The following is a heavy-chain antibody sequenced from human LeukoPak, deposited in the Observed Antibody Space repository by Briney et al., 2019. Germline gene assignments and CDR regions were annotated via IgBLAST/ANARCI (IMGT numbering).Heavy chain of an antibody. CDR3: ARDPYSGYDSGGPYFDY. CDR1: GGSISSSSYY. CDR2: IYYSGST. V-gene: IGHV4-39*07. D-gene: IGHD5-12*01. Sequence: SETLSLTCTVSGGSISSSSYYWGWIRQPPGKGLEWIGSIYYSGSTYYNPSLKSRVTISVDTSKNQFSLKLSSVTAADTAVYYCARDPYSGYDSGGPYFDYWGQGTLVTVSS. J-gene: IGHJ4*02.